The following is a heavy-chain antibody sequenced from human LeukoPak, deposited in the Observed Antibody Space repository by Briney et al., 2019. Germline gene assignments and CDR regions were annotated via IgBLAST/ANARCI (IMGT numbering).Heavy chain of an antibody. D-gene: IGHD1-26*01. CDR3: ARGSGLGWELRPYYFDY. CDR2: ISAYNGNT. CDR1: GGTFSSYA. J-gene: IGHJ4*02. V-gene: IGHV1-18*01. Sequence: ASVKVSCKASGGTFSSYAISWVRQAPGQGLEWMGWISAYNGNTNYAQKLQGRVTMTTDTSTSTAYMELRSLRSDDTAVYYCARGSGLGWELRPYYFDYWGQGTLVTVSS.